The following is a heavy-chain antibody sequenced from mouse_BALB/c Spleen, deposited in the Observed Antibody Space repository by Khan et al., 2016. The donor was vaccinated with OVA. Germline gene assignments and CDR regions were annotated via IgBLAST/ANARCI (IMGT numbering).Heavy chain of an antibody. Sequence: VQLQESGAEVAKPGASVKMSCKASGYTFTAYWIHWVKQRPGQGLEWIGYIDPSTSYTEYNQKFKDKATLTTDKSSSTAYMQLSSLTSEDSAVYYWARRGLFGMFAYWGQGTLVTVSA. CDR2: IDPSTSYT. D-gene: IGHD1-1*02. V-gene: IGHV1-7*01. J-gene: IGHJ3*01. CDR3: ARRGLFGMFAY. CDR1: GYTFTAYW.